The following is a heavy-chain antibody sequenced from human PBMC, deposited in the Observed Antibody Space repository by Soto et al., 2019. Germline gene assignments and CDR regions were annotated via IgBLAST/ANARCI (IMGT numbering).Heavy chain of an antibody. J-gene: IGHJ3*02. D-gene: IGHD6-13*01. Sequence: QLQLQESGPGLVKPSETLSLTCTVSGGSISSSSYYWGWIRQPPGKGLEWIGSIYYSGSTYYNPSLKSRVTISVDTSKNQFSLKLSSVTAADTAVYYCARQEQQLVNWKSAFDIWGQGTMVTVSS. CDR1: GGSISSSSYY. CDR2: IYYSGST. CDR3: ARQEQQLVNWKSAFDI. V-gene: IGHV4-39*01.